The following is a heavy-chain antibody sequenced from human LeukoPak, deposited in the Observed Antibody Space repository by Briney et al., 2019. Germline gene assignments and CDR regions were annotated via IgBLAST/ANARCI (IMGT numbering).Heavy chain of an antibody. CDR3: ARGGKEPIDI. CDR1: GGSFSGYY. Sequence: PSETLSLTCAVYGGSFSGYYWSWIRQPPGKGLEWIGEINHSGSTNYNPSLKSRVTISVDTSKNQFSLKLSSVTAADTAVYYCARGGKEPIDIWGQGTMVTVSS. CDR2: INHSGST. J-gene: IGHJ3*02. D-gene: IGHD1-14*01. V-gene: IGHV4-34*01.